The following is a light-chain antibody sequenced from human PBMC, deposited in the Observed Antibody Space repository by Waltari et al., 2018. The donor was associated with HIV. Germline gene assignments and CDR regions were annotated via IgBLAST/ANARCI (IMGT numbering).Light chain of an antibody. Sequence: QSVLRQPPSASGTPGQRVTISCSGSRSNIGTHTVNWYQQLPGTAPKLLIHSNNQRPSGVPDRFSGSRSGTSASLVISGLQSEDEADYYCSAWDDNVNALFGGGTKLTVL. V-gene: IGLV1-44*01. CDR2: SNN. J-gene: IGLJ2*01. CDR3: SAWDDNVNAL. CDR1: RSNIGTHT.